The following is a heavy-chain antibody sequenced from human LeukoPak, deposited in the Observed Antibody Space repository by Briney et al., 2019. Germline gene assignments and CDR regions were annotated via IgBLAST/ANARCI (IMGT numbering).Heavy chain of an antibody. CDR2: IKNNLDGGAT. CDR3: TTKPVGYSGHVRA. V-gene: IGHV3-15*01. Sequence: GGSLRLSCAAAGFTFSNAWMSWVRQAPGKGLEWVGYIKNNLDGGATDYAAPVKGRFTISRDDSKNTLFLQMNSLKIEDTALYYCTTKPVGYSGHVRAWGQGTLVTVSS. J-gene: IGHJ4*02. CDR1: GFTFSNAW. D-gene: IGHD5-12*01.